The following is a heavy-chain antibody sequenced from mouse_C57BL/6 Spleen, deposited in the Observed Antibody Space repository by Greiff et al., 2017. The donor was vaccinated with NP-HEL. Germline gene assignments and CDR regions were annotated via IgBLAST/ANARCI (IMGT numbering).Heavy chain of an antibody. CDR2: ISDGGSYT. Sequence: DVQLVESGGGLVKPGGSLKLSCAASGFTFSSYAMSWVRQTPEKRLEWVATISDGGSYTYYPDNVKGRFTISRDNAKNNLYLQMSHLNSEDTAMYYCARGIYYWFAYWGQGTLVTVSA. J-gene: IGHJ3*01. D-gene: IGHD1-1*01. CDR3: ARGIYYWFAY. CDR1: GFTFSSYA. V-gene: IGHV5-4*01.